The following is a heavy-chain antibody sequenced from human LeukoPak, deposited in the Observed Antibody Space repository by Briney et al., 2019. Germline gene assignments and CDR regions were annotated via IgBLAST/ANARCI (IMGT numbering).Heavy chain of an antibody. CDR3: AKEYSSGWYGDY. J-gene: IGHJ4*02. CDR2: IKQDGSQK. D-gene: IGHD6-19*01. CDR1: GFTFSSYW. Sequence: GGSLRLSCAASGFTFSSYWMSWVRQAPGKGLEWVANIKQDGSQKYYVDSVKGRFSISRDNAKNSLYLQMNSLRAEDTAVYYCAKEYSSGWYGDYWGQGTLVTVSS. V-gene: IGHV3-7*03.